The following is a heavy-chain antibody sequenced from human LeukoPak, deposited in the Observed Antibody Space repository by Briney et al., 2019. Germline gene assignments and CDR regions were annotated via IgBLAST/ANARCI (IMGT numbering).Heavy chain of an antibody. CDR2: ISSSSSYI. CDR3: ARDRARGRLQILGSGSYSDRFNWFDP. V-gene: IGHV3-21*04. Sequence: PGGSLRLSCAASGFTFSSYSMNWVRQAPGKGLEWVSSISSSSSYIYYADSVKGRFTISRDNAKNSLYLQMNSLRAEDTAVYYCARDRARGRLQILGSGSYSDRFNWFDPWGQGTLVTVSS. J-gene: IGHJ5*02. CDR1: GFTFSSYS. D-gene: IGHD1-26*01.